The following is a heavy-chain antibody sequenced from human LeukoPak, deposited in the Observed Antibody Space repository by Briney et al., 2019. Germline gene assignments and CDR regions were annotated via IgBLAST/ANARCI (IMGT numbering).Heavy chain of an antibody. D-gene: IGHD3-22*01. CDR1: GFTFSSYS. J-gene: IGHJ4*02. CDR2: ISSSSSYI. Sequence: PGGSLRLSCAASGFTFSSYSMTWVRQAPGKGLEWVSSISSSSSYIYYADSVKGRFTISRDNAKNSLYLQMNSLRAEDTAVYYCARDRALYDSRRGYYYTEDDYWGQGTLVTVSS. CDR3: ARDRALYDSRRGYYYTEDDY. V-gene: IGHV3-21*01.